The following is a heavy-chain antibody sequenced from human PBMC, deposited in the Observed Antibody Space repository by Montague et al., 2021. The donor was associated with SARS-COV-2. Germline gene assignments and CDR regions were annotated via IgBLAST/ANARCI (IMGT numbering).Heavy chain of an antibody. Sequence: SLRLSCAASGFTFSSYAMHWVRQAPGKGLEWVAVISYDGSNKYYADSVKGRFTISRDNSKNTLYLQMNSLRAEDTAVYYCARVLGGYYDMDVWGQGTTVTVSS. CDR2: ISYDGSNK. V-gene: IGHV3-30-3*01. J-gene: IGHJ6*02. CDR3: ARVLGGYYDMDV. D-gene: IGHD2/OR15-2a*01. CDR1: GFTFSSYA.